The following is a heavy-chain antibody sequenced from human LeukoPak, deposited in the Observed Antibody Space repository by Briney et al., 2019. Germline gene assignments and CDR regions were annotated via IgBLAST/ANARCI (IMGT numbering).Heavy chain of an antibody. D-gene: IGHD6-19*01. CDR2: IKQDGSEK. V-gene: IGHV3-7*01. J-gene: IGHJ4*02. CDR1: GFTFSSYW. CDR3: ARVEAVAGLDYFDY. Sequence: GGSLRLSCAASGFTFSSYWMSWVCHAPGKGLEWVANIKQDGSEKYYVDSVKGRFTVSRDNAKNSLYLQMNSLRAEDTAVYYCARVEAVAGLDYFDYWGRGTLVTVSS.